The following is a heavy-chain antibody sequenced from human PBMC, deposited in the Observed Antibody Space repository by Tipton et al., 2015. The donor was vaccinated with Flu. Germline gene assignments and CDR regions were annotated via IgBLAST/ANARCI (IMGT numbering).Heavy chain of an antibody. Sequence: TLSLTCTVSSGSIRSTNYFCAWIRQPPGKRLELIGSIYPSGTTYYNPSLKSRVTISVDTSKNQFSLKLSSVTAADTAVYYCARKNYDFWSGYFEGKDYWGQGTLVTVSS. J-gene: IGHJ4*02. CDR2: IYPSGTT. CDR3: ARKNYDFWSGYFEGKDY. D-gene: IGHD3-3*01. CDR1: SGSIRSTNYF. V-gene: IGHV4-39*07.